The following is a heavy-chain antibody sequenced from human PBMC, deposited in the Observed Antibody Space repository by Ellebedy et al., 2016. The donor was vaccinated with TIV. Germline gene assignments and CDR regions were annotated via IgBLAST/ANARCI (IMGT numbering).Heavy chain of an antibody. D-gene: IGHD4-17*01. CDR1: GFTFSSYS. Sequence: ESLKISCAVSGFTFSSYSMNWVLQAPGKGLEWVSYISSSGSPIHYADSVKGRFSISRDNVKNSLYLQMNSLRDEDTAVYYCARDENYGAEVIDYWGQGTLVTVSS. V-gene: IGHV3-48*02. CDR3: ARDENYGAEVIDY. J-gene: IGHJ4*02. CDR2: ISSSGSPI.